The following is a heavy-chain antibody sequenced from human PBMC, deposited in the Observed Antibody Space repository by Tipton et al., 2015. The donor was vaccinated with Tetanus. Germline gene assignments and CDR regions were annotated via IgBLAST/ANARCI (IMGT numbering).Heavy chain of an antibody. CDR3: ARDYGGTTYYYYYGMDV. Sequence: TLSLTCTVSGGSISSYYWSWIRQPPGKGLEWIGYIYYSGSTNYNPSLKSRVTISVDTSKNQFSLKLSSVTAADTAVYYCARDYGGTTYYYYYGMDVWGQGTTVTVSS. J-gene: IGHJ6*02. V-gene: IGHV4-59*01. CDR2: IYYSGST. D-gene: IGHD4-23*01. CDR1: GGSISSYY.